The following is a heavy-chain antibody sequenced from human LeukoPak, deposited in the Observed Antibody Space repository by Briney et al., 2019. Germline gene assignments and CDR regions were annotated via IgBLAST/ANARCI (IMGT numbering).Heavy chain of an antibody. J-gene: IGHJ4*02. CDR1: GYTFTGYY. CDR2: INPNSGGT. CDR3: ARDFAEWELLRYFDY. V-gene: IGHV1-2*02. Sequence: GASVKVSCKASGYTFTGYYMHWVRQAPGQGLEWMGWINPNSGGTNYAQKFQGRVTMTRDTSISTAYMELSRLRSDDTAVYYCARDFAEWELLRYFDYWGQGTLVTVSS. D-gene: IGHD1-26*01.